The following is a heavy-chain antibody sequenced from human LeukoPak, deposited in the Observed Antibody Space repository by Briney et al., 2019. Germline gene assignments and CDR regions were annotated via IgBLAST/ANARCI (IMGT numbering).Heavy chain of an antibody. Sequence: GASVKVSCKVSGYTLTELSMHWVRQAPGKGLEWMGGFDPGDGETIYAQKFQGRVTMTEDTSTDTAYMELSSLRSEDTAVYYCATGRITIFGVVNFDYWGQGTLVTVSS. J-gene: IGHJ4*02. V-gene: IGHV1-24*01. CDR2: FDPGDGET. CDR1: GYTLTELS. CDR3: ATGRITIFGVVNFDY. D-gene: IGHD3-3*01.